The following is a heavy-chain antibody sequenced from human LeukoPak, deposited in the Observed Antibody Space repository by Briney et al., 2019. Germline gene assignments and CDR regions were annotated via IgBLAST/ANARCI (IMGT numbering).Heavy chain of an antibody. V-gene: IGHV4-61*03. CDR1: GGSVSSPDSY. CDR3: ARNTSSSPWSDP. Sequence: SETLSLTCTVSGGSVSSPDSYWSWIRQPPGKGLEWIGNVYYIGTTTYNSSLETRVTISVDKSKNHFSLILTSVTAADTAIYFCARNTSSSPWSDPWGQGTLVTVSS. J-gene: IGHJ5*02. D-gene: IGHD6-6*01. CDR2: VYYIGTT.